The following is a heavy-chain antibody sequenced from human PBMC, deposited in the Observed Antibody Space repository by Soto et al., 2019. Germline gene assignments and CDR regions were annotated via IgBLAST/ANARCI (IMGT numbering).Heavy chain of an antibody. CDR2: LYTRGTT. V-gene: IGHV4-4*07. D-gene: IGHD3-16*01. CDR3: AKGGTYYFVS. Sequence: SETLSLTCSVSGASISNFYWSWIRQSAGKGLEWIGRLYTRGTTDYNPSLKSRVTMSIDTSKNRVSLSLTSVTAADTAVYYCAKGGTYYFVSWGQGIVVTVSS. J-gene: IGHJ4*02. CDR1: GASISNFY.